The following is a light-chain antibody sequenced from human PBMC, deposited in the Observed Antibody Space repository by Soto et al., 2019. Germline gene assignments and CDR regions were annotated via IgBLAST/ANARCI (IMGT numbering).Light chain of an antibody. CDR2: WAS. V-gene: IGKV4-1*01. CDR1: QSVLYSSNNKNY. Sequence: TLAPDSLAVSLGERATINCKSSQSVLYSSNNKNYLAWYQQKPGQTPNLLIYWASTRESGVPDRFSGSGSGTDFTLTISSLQAEDVAVYYCQQYYSTPHTFGQGTRLEIK. J-gene: IGKJ2*01. CDR3: QQYYSTPHT.